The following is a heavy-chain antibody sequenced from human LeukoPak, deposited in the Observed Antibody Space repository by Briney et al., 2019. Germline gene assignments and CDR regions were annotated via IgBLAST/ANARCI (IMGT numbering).Heavy chain of an antibody. D-gene: IGHD5-12*01. V-gene: IGHV4-4*07. CDR1: GGSISSYY. CDR2: FYSGGSA. Sequence: SETLSLTCTVSGGSISSYYWSWIRQPAGKGLEWIGRFYSGGSADYDPSLKSRVAMSVDTSKNQFSLKLSSVTAADTAVYYCARVYSGYDLPGSLANYYFDYWGQGTLVTVSS. J-gene: IGHJ4*02. CDR3: ARVYSGYDLPGSLANYYFDY.